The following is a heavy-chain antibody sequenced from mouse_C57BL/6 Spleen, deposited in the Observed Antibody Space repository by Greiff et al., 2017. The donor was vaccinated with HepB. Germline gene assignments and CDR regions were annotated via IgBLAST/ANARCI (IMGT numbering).Heavy chain of an antibody. CDR2: ISSGSSTI. V-gene: IGHV5-17*01. Sequence: EVQLVESGGGLVKPGGSLKLSCAASGFTFSDYGMHWVRQAPEKGLEWVAYISSGSSTIYYADTVKGRFTISRDNAKNTLFLQMTSLRSEDTAMYYCAPGSSYGGYYAMDYWGQGTSVTVSS. J-gene: IGHJ4*01. CDR1: GFTFSDYG. CDR3: APGSSYGGYYAMDY. D-gene: IGHD1-1*01.